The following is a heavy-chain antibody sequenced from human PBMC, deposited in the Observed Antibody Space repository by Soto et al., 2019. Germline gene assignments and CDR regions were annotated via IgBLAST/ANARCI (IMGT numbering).Heavy chain of an antibody. J-gene: IGHJ4*02. D-gene: IGHD3-10*01. Sequence: QVQLVQSGTEVKKPGASVKVSYKASGYTFTNYGITWVRQAPGQGLEWMGWISADNGVTNYAQKLQGRVTMTTDTATSTGYMELRNLRSDDTAVYYCARRGVLPDYWGQGTLVTVSS. CDR3: ARRGVLPDY. V-gene: IGHV1-18*01. CDR1: GYTFTNYG. CDR2: ISADNGVT.